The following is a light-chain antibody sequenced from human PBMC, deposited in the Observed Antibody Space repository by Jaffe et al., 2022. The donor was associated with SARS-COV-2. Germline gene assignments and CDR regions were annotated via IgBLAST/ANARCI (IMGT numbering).Light chain of an antibody. J-gene: IGKJ5*01. CDR1: QVMSRY. CDR3: QQANNFPIT. Sequence: DIQLTQSPSSVSASVGDRVTITCRASQVMSRYLAWYQQRPGKAPKFLFYGASSLQSGVPSRFNGSGSGTDFTLTISSLQPEDFATYYCQQANNFPITFGQGTRLEIK. V-gene: IGKV1-12*01. CDR2: GAS.